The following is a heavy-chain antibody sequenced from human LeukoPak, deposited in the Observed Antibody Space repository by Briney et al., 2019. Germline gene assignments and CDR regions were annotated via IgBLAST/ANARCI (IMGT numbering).Heavy chain of an antibody. V-gene: IGHV4-59*01. CDR2: IYYSGST. J-gene: IGHJ3*02. CDR1: GGSLSRYY. Sequence: SETLSLTCTVSGGSLSRYYWSWIPHPPGKGLEWIGYIYYSGSTNYSPSLKSRVTISVDTSKNQFSLKLSSVTAADTAVYYCARVGLTMVRGVIITDAFDIWGQGTMVTVSS. CDR3: ARVGLTMVRGVIITDAFDI. D-gene: IGHD3-10*01.